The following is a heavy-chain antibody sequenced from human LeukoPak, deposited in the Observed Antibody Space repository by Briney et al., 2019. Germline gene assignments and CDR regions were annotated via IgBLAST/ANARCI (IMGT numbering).Heavy chain of an antibody. CDR3: ARAMVVLVPAAM. Sequence: GGSLRLSCAASGFTFSSYNLNWVRQAPGKGLEWVAVISYDGNNKNYANSVKGRFTISRDNSKNTLYLQMNSLRAEDTAVYYCARAMVVLVPAAMWGQGTLVTVSS. J-gene: IGHJ4*02. D-gene: IGHD2-2*01. V-gene: IGHV3-30-3*01. CDR1: GFTFSSYN. CDR2: ISYDGNNK.